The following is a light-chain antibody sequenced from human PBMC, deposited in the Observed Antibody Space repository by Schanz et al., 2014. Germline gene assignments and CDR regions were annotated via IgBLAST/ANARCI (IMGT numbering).Light chain of an antibody. J-gene: IGLJ3*02. CDR1: SSDVGGYNY. CDR3: SSYTSSSTPWV. V-gene: IGLV2-14*01. Sequence: QSALTQPASVSGSPGQSITISCTGTSSDVGGYNYVSWYQQHPGKAPKLMIYDVSNRPSGVPDRFSGSKSDNTASLTISGLQAEDEGDYYCSSYTSSSTPWVFGGGTKLTVL. CDR2: DVS.